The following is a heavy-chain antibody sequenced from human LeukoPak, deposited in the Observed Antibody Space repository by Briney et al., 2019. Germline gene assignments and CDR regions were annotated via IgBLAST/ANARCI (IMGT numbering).Heavy chain of an antibody. Sequence: GGSLRLSCAASGFTFRTYWMHWVRQAPGKGLVWVSRINSDGRSISYADSVKGRFTISRDNAKNTLYLQMNSLRAEDTAVYYCARASGDSYGLFDYWGQGTLVTVSS. V-gene: IGHV3-74*01. CDR3: ARASGDSYGLFDY. J-gene: IGHJ4*02. CDR2: INSDGRSI. CDR1: GFTFRTYW. D-gene: IGHD5-18*01.